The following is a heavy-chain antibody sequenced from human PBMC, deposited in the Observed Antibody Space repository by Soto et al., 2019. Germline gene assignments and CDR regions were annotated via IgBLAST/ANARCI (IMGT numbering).Heavy chain of an antibody. CDR3: ARAGYSSSWSFESDP. D-gene: IGHD6-13*01. Sequence: ASVKVSCKASGYTFTSYGISWVRQAPGQGLEWMGWISAYNGNTNYAQKLQGRVTMTTDTSTSTAYMELRSLRSDDTAVYYCARAGYSSSWSFESDPWGQGTLVTVSS. CDR1: GYTFTSYG. V-gene: IGHV1-18*04. J-gene: IGHJ5*02. CDR2: ISAYNGNT.